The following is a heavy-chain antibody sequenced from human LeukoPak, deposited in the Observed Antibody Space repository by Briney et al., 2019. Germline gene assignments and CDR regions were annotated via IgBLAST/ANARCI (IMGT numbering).Heavy chain of an antibody. CDR3: ARPPYSSSWDLGWFDP. D-gene: IGHD6-13*01. V-gene: IGHV3-11*06. CDR1: GFTFSDYY. Sequence: GGSLRLSCVASGFTFSDYYMSWIRQAPGKGLEWVSYISSSSDYTNYADSVRGRFTISRDNAKNSLYLQMNSLRAEDTAVYYCARPPYSSSWDLGWFDPWGQGTLITVSS. J-gene: IGHJ5*02. CDR2: ISSSSDYT.